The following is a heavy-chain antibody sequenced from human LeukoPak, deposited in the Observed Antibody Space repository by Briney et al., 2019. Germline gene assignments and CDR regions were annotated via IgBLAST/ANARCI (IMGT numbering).Heavy chain of an antibody. D-gene: IGHD3-22*01. CDR2: INPNSGGT. Sequence: GASVKVSCKASGYTFTGYYMHWVRQAPGQGLEWMGWINPNSGGTNYAQKFQGRVTMTRDTSISTAYMELSRLRPDDTAVYYCASLKNYYDSSGYLVTDAFDIWGQGTMVTVSS. V-gene: IGHV1-2*02. CDR1: GYTFTGYY. J-gene: IGHJ3*02. CDR3: ASLKNYYDSSGYLVTDAFDI.